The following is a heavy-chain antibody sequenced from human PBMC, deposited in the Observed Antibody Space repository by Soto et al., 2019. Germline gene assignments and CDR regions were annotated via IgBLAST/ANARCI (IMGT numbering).Heavy chain of an antibody. CDR2: INHSGST. CDR1: GGSFSGYY. Sequence: SSETLSLTCAVAGGSFSGYYWSWIRQPPGKGLEWIGEINHSGSTNYNPSLKSRVTISVDTSKNQFALKLSSVTAADTAVYYCARRVTYYDILTGYYDYYYYGMDVWGQGTTVTVS. V-gene: IGHV4-34*01. J-gene: IGHJ6*02. CDR3: ARRVTYYDILTGYYDYYYYGMDV. D-gene: IGHD3-9*01.